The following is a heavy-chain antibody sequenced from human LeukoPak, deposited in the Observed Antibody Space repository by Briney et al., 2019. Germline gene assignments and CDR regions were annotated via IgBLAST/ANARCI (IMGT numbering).Heavy chain of an antibody. V-gene: IGHV1-2*02. CDR2: INPNSGGT. CDR3: AREFYYYYYMDV. CDR1: GYTFTDYY. J-gene: IGHJ6*03. Sequence: ASVKVSCKASGYTFTDYYMHWVRQAPGQGLEWMGWINPNSGGTNYAQKFQGRVTMTRDTSISTAYMELSRLRSDDTAVYYCAREFYYYYYMDVWGKGTTVTISS.